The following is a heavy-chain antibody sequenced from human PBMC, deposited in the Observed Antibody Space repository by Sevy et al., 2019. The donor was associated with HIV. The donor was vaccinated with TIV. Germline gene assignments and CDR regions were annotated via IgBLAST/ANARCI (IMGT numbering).Heavy chain of an antibody. CDR3: ARLPGELLSYYYYYYDMDV. Sequence: SETLSLTCAVYGGSFSGYYWSWIRQPPGKGLEWIGEINHSGSTNYNPSLKSRVTISVDTSKNQFSLKLSSVTAADTAVYYCARLPGELLSYYYYYYDMDVWGKGTTVTVSS. J-gene: IGHJ6*03. CDR1: GGSFSGYY. V-gene: IGHV4-34*01. D-gene: IGHD1-26*01. CDR2: INHSGST.